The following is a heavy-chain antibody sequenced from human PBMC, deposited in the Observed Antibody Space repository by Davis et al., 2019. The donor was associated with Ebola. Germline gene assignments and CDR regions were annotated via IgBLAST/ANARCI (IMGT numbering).Heavy chain of an antibody. J-gene: IGHJ4*02. D-gene: IGHD3-22*01. V-gene: IGHV4-4*02. CDR2: IYYSGST. Sequence: MPGGSLRLSCAVSGGSISSSNWWSWVRQPPGKGLEWIGYIYYSGSTNYNPSLKSRVTISVATSKNQFSLKLSSVTAADTAVYYCARDASYDSSGYYNKWGQGTLVTVSS. CDR1: GGSISSSNW. CDR3: ARDASYDSSGYYNK.